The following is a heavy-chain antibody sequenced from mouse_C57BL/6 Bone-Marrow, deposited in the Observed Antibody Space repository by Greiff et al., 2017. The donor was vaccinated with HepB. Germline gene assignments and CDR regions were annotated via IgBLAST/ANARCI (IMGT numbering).Heavy chain of an antibody. D-gene: IGHD2-4*01. CDR3: ARDYDYYFDY. J-gene: IGHJ2*01. CDR2: IDPSDSYT. Sequence: QVQLQQPGAELVMPGASVKLSCKASGYTFTSYWMHWVKQRPGQGLEWIGEIDPSDSYTNYNQKFKGKSTLTVEKSSSTAYMQLSSLTSEDSAVYYCARDYDYYFDYWGQGTTLTVSS. V-gene: IGHV1-69*01. CDR1: GYTFTSYW.